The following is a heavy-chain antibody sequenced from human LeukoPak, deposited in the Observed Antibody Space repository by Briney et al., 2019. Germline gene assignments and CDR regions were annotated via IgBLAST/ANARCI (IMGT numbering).Heavy chain of an antibody. V-gene: IGHV1-18*01. D-gene: IGHD2-2*01. Sequence: RASVKVSCKASGYTFTSYGISWVRQAPGQGLEWMGWISAYNGNTNYAQKLQGRVTMTTDTSTSTAYMELRSLRSDDTAVYYCARDPSVAPAAPRWFDPWGQGTLVTVSS. CDR1: GYTFTSYG. J-gene: IGHJ5*02. CDR3: ARDPSVAPAAPRWFDP. CDR2: ISAYNGNT.